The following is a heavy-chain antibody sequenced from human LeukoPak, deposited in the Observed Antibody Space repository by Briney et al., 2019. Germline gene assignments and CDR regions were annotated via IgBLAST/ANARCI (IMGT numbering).Heavy chain of an antibody. V-gene: IGHV1-2*02. CDR2: INPNSGGT. CDR3: ARGEGISITIFGVVLDY. D-gene: IGHD3-3*01. J-gene: IGHJ4*02. CDR1: GYTFTGYY. Sequence: GASVKVSCKASGYTFTGYYMHWVRQAPGQGLEWMGWINPNSGGTNYAQKFQSRVTMTRDTSISTAYMELSRLRSDDTAVYYCARGEGISITIFGVVLDYWGQGTLVTVSS.